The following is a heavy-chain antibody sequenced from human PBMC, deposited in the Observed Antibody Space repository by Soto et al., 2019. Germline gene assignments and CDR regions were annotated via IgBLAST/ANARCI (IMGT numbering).Heavy chain of an antibody. CDR2: IIPKLGSA. D-gene: IGHD3-10*01. CDR3: ARGGEGYKFGAVY. CDR1: GGGNLRDYR. Sequence: QVQLVQSGAEVKEPGSSVKVSCKASGGGNLRDYRTTWVRRAPGQGLEWMGGIIPKLGSANYAQKFQGRVTITADESTNSVYMELRSLRSDDTAVYYRARGGEGYKFGAVYWVQGTPVTVSS. J-gene: IGHJ4*02. V-gene: IGHV1-69*01.